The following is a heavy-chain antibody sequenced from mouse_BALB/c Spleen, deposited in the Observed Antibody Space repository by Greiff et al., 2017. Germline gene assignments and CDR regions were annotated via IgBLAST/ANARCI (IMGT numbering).Heavy chain of an antibody. D-gene: IGHD2-10*02. CDR1: GDSITSGY. CDR3: ARPYGNYSHYYAMDY. J-gene: IGHJ4*01. CDR2: ISYSGST. Sequence: VQLQESGPSLVKPSQTLSLTCSVTGDSITSGYWNWIRKFPGNKLEYMGYISYSGSTYYNPSLKSRISITRDTSKNQYYLQLNSVTTEDTATYYCARPYGNYSHYYAMDYWGQGTSVTVSS. V-gene: IGHV3-8*02.